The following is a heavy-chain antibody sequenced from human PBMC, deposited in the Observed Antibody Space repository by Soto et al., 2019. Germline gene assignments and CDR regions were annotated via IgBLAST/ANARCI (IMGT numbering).Heavy chain of an antibody. CDR1: GYSFTSYD. V-gene: IGHV1-8*01. Sequence: ASVQVSCKDSGYSFTSYDIIWVRQATGQGLEWMGWMNPNSGNTGYAQKFQGRVTMTRNTSISTAYMELSSLRSEETAVYYCARGGDSYCYDRPGNWFDPWGQGTLVTVSS. D-gene: IGHD3-16*02. CDR2: MNPNSGNT. J-gene: IGHJ5*02. CDR3: ARGGDSYCYDRPGNWFDP.